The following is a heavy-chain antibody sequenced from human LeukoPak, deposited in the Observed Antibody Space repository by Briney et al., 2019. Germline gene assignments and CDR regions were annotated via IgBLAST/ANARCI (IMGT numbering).Heavy chain of an antibody. J-gene: IGHJ4*02. V-gene: IGHV1-2*02. CDR2: INPNSGAT. CDR3: AREGRDFGPHKLAGFDC. D-gene: IGHD1-1*01. Sequence: GASVKVSCKTSGYTFTDYYMHWVRQAPGQGLEWMGWINPNSGATNYVQEFQGRVTMTRDTSVTTAYMELSRLRSDDTAVYYCAREGRDFGPHKLAGFDCWGQGTLVTVSS. CDR1: GYTFTDYY.